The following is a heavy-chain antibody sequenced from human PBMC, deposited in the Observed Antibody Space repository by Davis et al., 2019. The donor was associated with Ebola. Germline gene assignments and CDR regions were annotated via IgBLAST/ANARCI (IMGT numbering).Heavy chain of an antibody. CDR1: GFTFSSYA. CDR2: ISGSGGST. D-gene: IGHD5-18*01. CDR3: AKDRDYTAMAIYYYYGMDV. V-gene: IGHV3-23*01. Sequence: GGSLRLSCAASGFTFSSYAMSWVRQAPGKGLEWVLAISGSGGSTYYADSVKGRFTISRDNSKNTLYLQMNSLRAEDTAVYYCAKDRDYTAMAIYYYYGMDVGGQGTTVTVSS. J-gene: IGHJ6*02.